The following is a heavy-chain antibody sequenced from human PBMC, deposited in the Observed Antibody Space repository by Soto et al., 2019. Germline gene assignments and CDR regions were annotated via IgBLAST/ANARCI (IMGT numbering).Heavy chain of an antibody. Sequence: ASVKVSCKASGYTFTSYGISWVRQAPGQGLEWMGWISAYNGNTNYAQKFQGRVTMTTDISTSTAYMELRTLRSDDTAVYYCARDHCGGDCSRGGWFDPWGQGTLVTVSS. CDR2: ISAYNGNT. V-gene: IGHV1-18*04. CDR1: GYTFTSYG. J-gene: IGHJ5*02. D-gene: IGHD2-21*02. CDR3: ARDHCGGDCSRGGWFDP.